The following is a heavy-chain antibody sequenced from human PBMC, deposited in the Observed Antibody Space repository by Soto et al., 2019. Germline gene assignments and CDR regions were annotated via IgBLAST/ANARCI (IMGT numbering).Heavy chain of an antibody. Sequence: SCAASGFTFSSYGMHWVRQAPGKGLEWVAVIWYDGSNKYYADSVKGRFTISRDNSKNTLYLQMNSLRAEDTAVYYCAMGACSSTSCYHYYYYYGMDVWGQGTTVTVSS. D-gene: IGHD2-2*01. CDR2: IWYDGSNK. CDR3: AMGACSSTSCYHYYYYYGMDV. V-gene: IGHV3-33*01. J-gene: IGHJ6*02. CDR1: GFTFSSYG.